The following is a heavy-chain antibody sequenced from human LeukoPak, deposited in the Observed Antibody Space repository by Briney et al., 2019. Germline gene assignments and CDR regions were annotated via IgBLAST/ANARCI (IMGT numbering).Heavy chain of an antibody. J-gene: IGHJ4*02. CDR3: ARDNAVHYDILTGYSY. CDR2: INSDGSST. D-gene: IGHD3-9*01. Sequence: GGSLRLSCAASGFTFSSYWMHWVRQAPGKGLVWVSRINSDGSSTSYADSVKGRFTIPRDNAKNTLYLQMNSLRAEDTAVYYCARDNAVHYDILTGYSYWGQGTLVTVSS. CDR1: GFTFSSYW. V-gene: IGHV3-74*01.